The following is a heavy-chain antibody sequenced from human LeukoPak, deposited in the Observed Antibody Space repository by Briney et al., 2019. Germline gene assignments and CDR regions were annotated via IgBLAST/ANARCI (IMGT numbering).Heavy chain of an antibody. J-gene: IGHJ4*02. CDR1: GFTFSSYG. V-gene: IGHV3-33*01. CDR3: ARDTSARYCSGGSCYSPPDY. CDR2: IWYDGSNK. Sequence: GGSLRLSCAASGFTFSSYGMHWVRQAPGKGLEWVAVIWYDGSNKYYADSVKGRFTISRDNSKNTLYLQMNSLRAEDTAVYYCARDTSARYCSGGSCYSPPDYWGQGTLVTVSS. D-gene: IGHD2-15*01.